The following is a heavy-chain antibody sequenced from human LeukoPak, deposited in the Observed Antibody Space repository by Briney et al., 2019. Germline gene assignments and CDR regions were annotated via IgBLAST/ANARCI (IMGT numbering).Heavy chain of an antibody. CDR1: GYTFSGYY. J-gene: IGHJ4*02. CDR2: INPDSGGT. Sequence: ASVKVSCKASGYTFSGYYMYWVRQAPGQGLEWMGWINPDSGGTNYAQKFQGRVTMTRDTSISTAYMELSRLRSDDTAVYYCARRLGYYYGSGTFGYWGQGTLVTVSS. D-gene: IGHD3-10*01. V-gene: IGHV1-2*02. CDR3: ARRLGYYYGSGTFGY.